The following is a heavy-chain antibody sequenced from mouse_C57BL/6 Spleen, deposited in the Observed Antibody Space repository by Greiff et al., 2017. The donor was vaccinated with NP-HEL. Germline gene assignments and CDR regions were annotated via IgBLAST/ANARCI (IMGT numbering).Heavy chain of an antibody. CDR3: AREYYGSSPFAY. J-gene: IGHJ3*01. CDR1: GYAFTHYL. D-gene: IGHD1-1*01. V-gene: IGHV1-54*01. CDR2: INPGSGGT. Sequence: VQLQQSGAELVRPGTSVTVSCKASGYAFTHYLIEWVKQRPGQGLEWIGVINPGSGGTNYNEKFKGKATLTADKSSSTAYMQLSSLTSEDSAVYFCAREYYGSSPFAYWGQGTLVTVSA.